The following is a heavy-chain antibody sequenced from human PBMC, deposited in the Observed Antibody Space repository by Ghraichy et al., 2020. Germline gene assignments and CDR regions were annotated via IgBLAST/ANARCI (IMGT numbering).Heavy chain of an antibody. CDR2: IYPGGRA. D-gene: IGHD2-15*01. J-gene: IGHJ4*01. Sequence: SETLSLICSVYDGPFGGYYWSVIRQSPGQGLEWIGEIYPGGRATYNPSLESRATISVDTSRNHFSLTLRSVTAGDTAMYYCARGRYCGGGGCYPRPSSFDSWGHGTLVTVSS. CDR3: ARGRYCGGGGCYPRPSSFDS. CDR1: DGPFGGYY. V-gene: IGHV4-34*01.